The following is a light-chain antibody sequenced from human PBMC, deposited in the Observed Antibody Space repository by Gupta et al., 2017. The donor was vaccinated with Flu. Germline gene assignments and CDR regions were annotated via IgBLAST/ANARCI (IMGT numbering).Light chain of an antibody. J-gene: IGLJ2*01. Sequence: ITVSCTGTNSDVGKFNLVCWYQQHPGKAPKLRIYEVSKWPSNIPTRFSGSKSGSTASMTISVLQAEDEADYYCCSYSADDTVVFGGGTRLTVL. CDR3: CSYSADDTVV. CDR2: EVS. V-gene: IGLV2-23*02. CDR1: NSDVGKFNL.